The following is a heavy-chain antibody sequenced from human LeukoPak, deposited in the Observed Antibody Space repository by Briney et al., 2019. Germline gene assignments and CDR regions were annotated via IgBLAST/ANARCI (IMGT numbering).Heavy chain of an antibody. CDR3: AKDCLPKCDS. Sequence: PGGSLRLSCAASGFSFSSYAMTWVRQAPGKGLEWVSVISDSGGSTYYADSVKGRFTVSRDNSKNALYLQMNTLRAEDTAVYYCAKDCLPKCDSWGQGTLVTVSS. CDR2: ISDSGGST. CDR1: GFSFSSYA. V-gene: IGHV3-23*01. J-gene: IGHJ4*02.